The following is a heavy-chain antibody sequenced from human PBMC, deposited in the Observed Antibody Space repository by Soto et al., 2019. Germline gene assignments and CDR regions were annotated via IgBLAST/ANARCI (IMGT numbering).Heavy chain of an antibody. CDR1: GFTFSSDW. CDR2: IKHDGSEK. D-gene: IGHD6-6*01. J-gene: IGHJ4*02. CDR3: AGGVH. V-gene: IGHV3-7*01. Sequence: EVQLVESGGGLVQPGGSLRLSCAASGFTFSSDWMSWVRQAPGRGLEWVANIKHDGSEKYYVDSVMDRFTISRDNAKNSLSLQMNSLRAEDTAVYYCAGGVHWGQGTLVTVSS.